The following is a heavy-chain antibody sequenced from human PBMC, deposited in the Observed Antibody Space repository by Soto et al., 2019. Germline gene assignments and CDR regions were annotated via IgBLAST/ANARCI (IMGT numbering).Heavy chain of an antibody. Sequence: QVQLRESGPGLVKPSQTLSLTCTVSGGSINSGGYYWNWIRQHPGKGLEWIGYMYYSGSTYYNPFLRRRVIISAYTSENHFSLKLRSVTAADTAVYFCARGYRQSEYSSSCVFDYWGQGTLVNVSS. V-gene: IGHV4-31*03. D-gene: IGHD6-13*01. CDR1: GGSINSGGYY. CDR2: MYYSGST. CDR3: ARGYRQSEYSSSCVFDY. J-gene: IGHJ4*02.